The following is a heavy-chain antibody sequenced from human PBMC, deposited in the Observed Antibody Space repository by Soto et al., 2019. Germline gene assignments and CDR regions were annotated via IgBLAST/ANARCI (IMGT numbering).Heavy chain of an antibody. Sequence: ASVKVSCKASGYTFTGYYMHWVRQAPGQRLEWMGWINPNSGGTNYAQKFQGWVTMTRDTSISTAYMELSRLRSDDTAVYYCARVMRRYFDWLPNYYYYYMDVWGKGTTVTVSS. V-gene: IGHV1-2*04. CDR3: ARVMRRYFDWLPNYYYYYMDV. D-gene: IGHD3-9*01. J-gene: IGHJ6*03. CDR1: GYTFTGYY. CDR2: INPNSGGT.